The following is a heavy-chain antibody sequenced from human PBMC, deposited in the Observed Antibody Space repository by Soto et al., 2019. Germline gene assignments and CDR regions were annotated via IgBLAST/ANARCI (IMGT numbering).Heavy chain of an antibody. CDR3: ANSVAGRIHYYDSSGYYYGGFDY. J-gene: IGHJ4*02. CDR2: ISGSGGST. D-gene: IGHD3-22*01. V-gene: IGHV3-23*01. CDR1: GFTFSSYA. Sequence: EVQLLESGGGLVQPGGSLRLSCAASGFTFSSYAMSWVRQAPGKGLEWVSAISGSGGSTYYADSVKGRFTISRDNSKNTLYLQMNSLRAEDTAVYYCANSVAGRIHYYDSSGYYYGGFDYWGQGTLVTVSS.